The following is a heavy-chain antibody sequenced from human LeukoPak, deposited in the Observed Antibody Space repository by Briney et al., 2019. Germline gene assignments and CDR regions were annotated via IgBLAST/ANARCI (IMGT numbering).Heavy chain of an antibody. J-gene: IGHJ6*03. V-gene: IGHV4-34*01. Sequence: SETLSLTCAVYGGSFSGYYWSWIRQPPGKGLEWIGEINHSGSTNYNPSLKSRVTISVDTSKNQFSLKLSSVTAADTAVYYCARVYYYYMDVWGKGTTVTVSS. CDR2: INHSGST. CDR1: GGSFSGYY. CDR3: ARVYYYYMDV.